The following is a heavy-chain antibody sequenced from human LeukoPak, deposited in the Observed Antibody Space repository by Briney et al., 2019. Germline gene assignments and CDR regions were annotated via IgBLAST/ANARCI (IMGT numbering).Heavy chain of an antibody. Sequence: ASVKVSCKASGYTFTSYGISWVRQAPGQGLEWMGWISAYNGNTNYAQKLQGRVTMTTDTSTSTAYMELRSLRSDDTAVYYCAGSPSGSYYNTPFDYWGQGTLVTVSS. J-gene: IGHJ4*02. CDR3: AGSPSGSYYNTPFDY. CDR1: GYTFTSYG. V-gene: IGHV1-18*01. CDR2: ISAYNGNT. D-gene: IGHD3-10*01.